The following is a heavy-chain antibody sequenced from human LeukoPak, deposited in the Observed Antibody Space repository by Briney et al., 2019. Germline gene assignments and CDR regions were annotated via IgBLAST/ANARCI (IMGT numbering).Heavy chain of an antibody. V-gene: IGHV3-23*01. CDR2: ISGSADST. J-gene: IGHJ1*01. CDR1: GFTFSSSA. D-gene: IGHD5-18*01. Sequence: GGPLRLSCAASGFTFSSSAMSWVRQAPGKGLEWVSTISGSADSTYYADSVKGRFTISRDNSKNTLHLQMNSLRAEDTAVYYCAKMVSDSTAEYFQHWGQGTLVTASS. CDR3: AKMVSDSTAEYFQH.